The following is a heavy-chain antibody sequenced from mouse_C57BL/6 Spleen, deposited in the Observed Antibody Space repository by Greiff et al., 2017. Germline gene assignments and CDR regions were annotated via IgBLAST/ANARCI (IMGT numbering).Heavy chain of an antibody. CDR2: IYPSDSET. V-gene: IGHV1-61*01. CDR1: GYTFTSYW. CDR3: ARGVTYGSSFDY. J-gene: IGHJ2*01. D-gene: IGHD1-1*01. Sequence: VQLQQPGAELVRPGSSVKLSCKASGYTFTSYWMDWVKQRPGQGLEWIGNIYPSDSETHYNQKFKDKATLTVDKSSSTSYMQLSSLTSEDSAVYYCARGVTYGSSFDYWGQGTTLTVSS.